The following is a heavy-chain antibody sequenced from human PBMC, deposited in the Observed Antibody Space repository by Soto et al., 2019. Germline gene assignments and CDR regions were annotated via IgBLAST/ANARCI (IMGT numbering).Heavy chain of an antibody. CDR3: ARDHNFGFILYAMDV. CDR2: INPSSGRT. D-gene: IGHD2-15*01. Sequence: ASVKVSCKASGYTFTSYSMHWVRQAPGQGLAWMGIINPSSGRTSYARNFQGRVTMTSDTSTSIVYMEMSSLKSEDTAVYYCARDHNFGFILYAMDVWGQGTTVTVSS. V-gene: IGHV1-46*01. J-gene: IGHJ6*02. CDR1: GYTFTSYS.